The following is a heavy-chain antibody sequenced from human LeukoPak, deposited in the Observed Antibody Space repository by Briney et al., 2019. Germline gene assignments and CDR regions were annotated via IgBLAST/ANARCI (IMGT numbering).Heavy chain of an antibody. CDR1: GYTFTSYY. CDR2: INPSGGST. J-gene: IGHJ4*02. Sequence: GASVKVSCKASGYTFTSYYMRWVRQAPGQGLEWMGIINPSGGSTSYAQKFQGRVTMTRDMSTSTVYMELSSLRSEDTAVYYCARDRATGALDYWGQGTLVTVSS. V-gene: IGHV1-46*01. D-gene: IGHD4-17*01. CDR3: ARDRATGALDY.